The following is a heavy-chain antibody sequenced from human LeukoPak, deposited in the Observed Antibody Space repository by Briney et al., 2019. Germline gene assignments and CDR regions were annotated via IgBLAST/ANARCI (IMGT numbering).Heavy chain of an antibody. Sequence: ASVKVSCKASGGTFSSYAISWVRQAPGQGLEWMGGIIPIFGTANYAQKFQGRVTITADESTSTAYMELSSLRSEDTAVYYCAGESIAVAGTYGRIGFDPWGQGTLVTVSS. CDR3: AGESIAVAGTYGRIGFDP. CDR2: IIPIFGTA. D-gene: IGHD6-19*01. CDR1: GGTFSSYA. J-gene: IGHJ5*02. V-gene: IGHV1-69*13.